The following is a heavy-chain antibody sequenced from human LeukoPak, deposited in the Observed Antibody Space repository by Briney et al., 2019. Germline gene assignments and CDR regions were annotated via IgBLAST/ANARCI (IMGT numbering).Heavy chain of an antibody. D-gene: IGHD1-7*01. CDR2: INPNSGGT. Sequence: ASVKVSCKASGYTFTGYYMHWVRQAPGQGLEWMGWINPNSGGTNYAQKFQGRVTMTRDTSISTAYMELSRLRSDDTAVYYCAKDGSRGITGTTRGSDYWGQGTLVTVSS. V-gene: IGHV1-2*02. J-gene: IGHJ4*02. CDR1: GYTFTGYY. CDR3: AKDGSRGITGTTRGSDY.